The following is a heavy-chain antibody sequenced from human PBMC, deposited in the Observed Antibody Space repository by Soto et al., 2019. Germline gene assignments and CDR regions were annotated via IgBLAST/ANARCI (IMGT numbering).Heavy chain of an antibody. J-gene: IGHJ4*02. Sequence: QVQLVESGGGVVQPGTSLRLSCVGSGFTFRSYVIHWVRQAPGKGLEWVALTSYDGSNNFYGDSVKGRFTISRHNSRNTVELQMDSIRFEDTALYYCARWGTTGGLDVWGQGNLVSVSS. D-gene: IGHD3-16*01. CDR2: TSYDGSNN. CDR1: GFTFRSYV. CDR3: ARWGTTGGLDV. V-gene: IGHV3-33*05.